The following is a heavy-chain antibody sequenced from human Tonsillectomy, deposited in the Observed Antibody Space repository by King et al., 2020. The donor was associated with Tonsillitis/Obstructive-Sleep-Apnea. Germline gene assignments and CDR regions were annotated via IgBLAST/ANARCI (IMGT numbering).Heavy chain of an antibody. CDR1: GFTFSSFS. D-gene: IGHD5-18*01. CDR3: ARERGYSYGYSDY. V-gene: IGHV3-48*02. J-gene: IGHJ4*02. Sequence: VQLVESGGGLVQPGGSLRLSCAGSGFTFSSFSMNLVRQAPGKGLEWVSYISSSSNTIYYADSVKGRFTISRENAKNSLSLQMNSLRDEDTAVYYCARERGYSYGYSDYWGQGTLVTVSS. CDR2: ISSSSNTI.